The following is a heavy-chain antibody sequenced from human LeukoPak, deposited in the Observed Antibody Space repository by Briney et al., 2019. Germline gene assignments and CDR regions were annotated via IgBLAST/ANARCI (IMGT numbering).Heavy chain of an antibody. CDR2: IRYDGSNK. D-gene: IGHD6-13*01. J-gene: IGHJ6*03. V-gene: IGHV3-30*02. Sequence: PGGSLRLSCAASGFTFSSYGMHWVRQAPGKGLEWVAFIRYDGSNKYYADSVKGRFTISRDNAKNSLYLQMNSLRAEDTAVYYCAREIRSSSWYYYYYMDVWGKGTTVTISS. CDR1: GFTFSSYG. CDR3: AREIRSSSWYYYYYMDV.